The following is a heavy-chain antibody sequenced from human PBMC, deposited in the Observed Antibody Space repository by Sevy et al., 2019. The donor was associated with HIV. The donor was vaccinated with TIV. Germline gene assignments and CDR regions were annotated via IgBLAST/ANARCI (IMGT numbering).Heavy chain of an antibody. CDR3: ARDGVPAAMGRWFDP. J-gene: IGHJ5*02. V-gene: IGHV4-30-2*01. Sequence: SETLSLTCAVSGGSISSGGYSWSWIRQPPGKGLEWIGYIYHSGSTYYNPSLKSRVTISVDRSKIQFSLKLSSVTAADTAVYYCARDGVPAAMGRWFDPWGQGTLVTVSS. CDR1: GGSISSGGYS. CDR2: IYHSGST. D-gene: IGHD2-2*01.